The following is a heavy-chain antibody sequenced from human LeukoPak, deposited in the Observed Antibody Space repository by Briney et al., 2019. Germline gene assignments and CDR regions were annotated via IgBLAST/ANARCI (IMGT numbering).Heavy chain of an antibody. CDR2: IIPIFGIA. V-gene: IGHV1-69*04. D-gene: IGHD2-15*01. Sequence: ASVKVSCKASGGTFSSYAISWVRQAPGQGLEWMGRIIPIFGIANYAQKFQGRVTITADKSTSTAYMELSGLRSEDTAVYYCAREYCSASDTRSYYFDYWGQGTLVTVSS. CDR1: GGTFSSYA. CDR3: AREYCSASDTRSYYFDY. J-gene: IGHJ4*02.